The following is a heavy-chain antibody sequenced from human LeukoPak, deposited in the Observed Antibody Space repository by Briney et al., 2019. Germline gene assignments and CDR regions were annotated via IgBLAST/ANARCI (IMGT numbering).Heavy chain of an antibody. Sequence: GGSLRLSCAVSGFTFSGFWMSRSRQAPGKGLEWVASINSDGSEGYYADVVKGRFTISRDNAKNSLYLQINSLRAEDTAVYYCARSSYSSSSSVWGQGTMVTVSS. D-gene: IGHD6-6*01. CDR1: GFTFSGFW. CDR3: ARSSYSSSSSV. V-gene: IGHV3-7*03. J-gene: IGHJ3*01. CDR2: INSDGSEG.